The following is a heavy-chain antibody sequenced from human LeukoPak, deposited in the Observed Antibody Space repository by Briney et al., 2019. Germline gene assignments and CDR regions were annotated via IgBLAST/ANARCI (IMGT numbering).Heavy chain of an antibody. D-gene: IGHD3-22*01. CDR1: GYTFTGYY. CDR3: ARASYYYDSSGYYSRLLTYDAFDI. V-gene: IGHV1-2*02. Sequence: ASVKVSCKASGYTFTGYYMHWVRQAPGQGLEWMGWINPNSGGTNYAQKFQGRVTMTRDTSISTAYMELSRLRSEDTDVYYCARASYYYDSSGYYSRLLTYDAFDIWGQGTMVTVSS. CDR2: INPNSGGT. J-gene: IGHJ3*02.